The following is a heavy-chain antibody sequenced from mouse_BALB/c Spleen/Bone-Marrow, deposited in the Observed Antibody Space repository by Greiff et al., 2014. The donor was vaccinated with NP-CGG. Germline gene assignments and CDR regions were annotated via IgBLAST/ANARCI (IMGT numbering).Heavy chain of an antibody. Sequence: EVQLQQSGRDLVKSGGSVKLSCAASGSTFSSYGMSWGRQTPDKRLEWVATISSGGCNTYYPDSVKGRFTISRDNAKNTLYLQMSSLKSEDTAMYYCARHQRYYATVYRGPRTSVTVSA. CDR3: ARHQRYYATVY. V-gene: IGHV5-6*01. CDR1: GSTFSSYG. J-gene: IGHJ4*01. CDR2: ISSGGCNT.